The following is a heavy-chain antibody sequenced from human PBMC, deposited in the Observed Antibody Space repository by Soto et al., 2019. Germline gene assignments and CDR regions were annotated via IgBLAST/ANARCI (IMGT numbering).Heavy chain of an antibody. D-gene: IGHD2-2*01. Sequence: QTLSLTCHVSCGSIRIYSWGWIRQPPGKGLEWIGYIYYSGSTNYNPSLKSRVTISVDTSKNQFSLKLSSVTAADTAVYYCARTCSSTSCYAHYYYGMDVWGQGNTVTVSS. CDR3: ARTCSSTSCYAHYYYGMDV. CDR2: IYYSGST. V-gene: IGHV4-59*01. CDR1: CGSIRIYS. J-gene: IGHJ6*02.